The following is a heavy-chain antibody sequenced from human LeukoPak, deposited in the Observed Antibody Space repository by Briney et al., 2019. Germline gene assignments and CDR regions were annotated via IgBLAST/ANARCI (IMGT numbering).Heavy chain of an antibody. CDR3: AKWGCSGGSCYPFDY. Sequence: GGSLRLSCAASGFTVSSNYMSWVRQAPGKGLEWVSIIYSGGSTFYADSVKGRFTISRDNSKNTLYLQMNSLRAEDTAVYYCAKWGCSGGSCYPFDYWGQGTLVTVSS. D-gene: IGHD2-15*01. CDR2: IYSGGST. J-gene: IGHJ4*02. CDR1: GFTVSSNY. V-gene: IGHV3-53*01.